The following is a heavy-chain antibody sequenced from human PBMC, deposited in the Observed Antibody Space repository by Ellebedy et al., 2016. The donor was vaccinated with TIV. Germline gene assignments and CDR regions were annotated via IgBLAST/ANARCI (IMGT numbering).Heavy chain of an antibody. D-gene: IGHD2-21*02. V-gene: IGHV3-23*01. CDR3: ANRGDSKGYLES. CDR1: GFAFKNYA. Sequence: GESLKISCAASGFAFKNYAMSWVRQAPGKGLEWVSAISGGGANTYYADSITGRFTISRDNSKNMVYLQMDSLRLEDTAVYYCANRGDSKGYLESWGQGTLVTVS. J-gene: IGHJ4*02. CDR2: ISGGGANT.